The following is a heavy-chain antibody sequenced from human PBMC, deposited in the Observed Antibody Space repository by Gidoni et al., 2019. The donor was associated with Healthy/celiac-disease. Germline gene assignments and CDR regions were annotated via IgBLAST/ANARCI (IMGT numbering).Heavy chain of an antibody. J-gene: IGHJ3*02. CDR3: ATGPRWLQSPVRAFDI. Sequence: QVQLVQSGAEVKKPGSSVQVSCKASGGTFSSYAISWVRQAPGQGLEWMGGIIPIFGTANYAQKFQGRVTITADESMSTAYMELSSLRSEDTAVYYCATGPRWLQSPVRAFDIWGQGTMVTVSS. D-gene: IGHD5-12*01. CDR1: GGTFSSYA. V-gene: IGHV1-69*01. CDR2: IIPIFGTA.